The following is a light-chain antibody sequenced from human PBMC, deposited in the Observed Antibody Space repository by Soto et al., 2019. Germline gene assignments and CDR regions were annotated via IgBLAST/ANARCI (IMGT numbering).Light chain of an antibody. J-gene: IGLJ3*02. V-gene: IGLV2-14*01. CDR3: CSYAGSSRV. CDR2: GVT. Sequence: QSALTQPASVSGSPGQSITISCTGTSSDIGGYNYVSWYQQHPGIAPKLLIYGVTNRPSGVSTRFSGSKSGNTASLTISGLQAEDEADYYCCSYAGSSRVFGGGTKVTVL. CDR1: SSDIGGYNY.